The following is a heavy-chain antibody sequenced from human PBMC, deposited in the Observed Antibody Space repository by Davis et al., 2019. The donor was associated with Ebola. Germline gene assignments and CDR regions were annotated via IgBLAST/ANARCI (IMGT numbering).Heavy chain of an antibody. CDR3: ARTSSMTNDAFDI. Sequence: ASVKVSCKASGYTFTSYAMHWVRQAPGQGLEWMGWINPNSGGTNYAQKFQGWVTMTRDTSISTAYMELSRLRSDDTAVYYCARTSSMTNDAFDIWGQGTMVTVSS. J-gene: IGHJ3*02. CDR2: INPNSGGT. CDR1: GYTFTSYA. V-gene: IGHV1-2*04. D-gene: IGHD2/OR15-2a*01.